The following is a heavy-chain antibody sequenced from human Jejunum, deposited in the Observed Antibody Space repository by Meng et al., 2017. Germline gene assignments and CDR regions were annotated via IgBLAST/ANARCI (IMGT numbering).Heavy chain of an antibody. V-gene: IGHV3-11*04. CDR3: ADFPYDAFDI. Sequence: GESLKISCAASGFTFSASYMSWIRQAPGKGLEWISYISSSGATQYYADSVKGRFTIFRENSKNSLFLDMNSLRAEDTAVYYCADFPYDAFDIWGQGTMVTVSS. CDR2: ISSSGATQ. CDR1: GFTFSASY. J-gene: IGHJ3*02.